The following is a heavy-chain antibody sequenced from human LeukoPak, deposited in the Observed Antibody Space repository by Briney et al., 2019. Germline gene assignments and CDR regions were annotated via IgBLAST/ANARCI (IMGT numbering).Heavy chain of an antibody. CDR1: GFTFSSYS. Sequence: GGSLGLSCAASGFTFSSYSMNWVRQAPGKGLEWVSSISSSSSYMYYADSVKGRFTISRDNAKNSLYLQMNSLRAEDTAVYYCARLSYGDYNPLIDYWGQGTLVTVSS. CDR3: ARLSYGDYNPLIDY. D-gene: IGHD4-17*01. CDR2: ISSSSSYM. V-gene: IGHV3-21*01. J-gene: IGHJ4*02.